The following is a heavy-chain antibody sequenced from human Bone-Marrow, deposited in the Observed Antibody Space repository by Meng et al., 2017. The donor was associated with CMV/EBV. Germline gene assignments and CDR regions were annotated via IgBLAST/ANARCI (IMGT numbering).Heavy chain of an antibody. J-gene: IGHJ5*02. CDR3: ARALRLDIVVVPAALNWFDP. V-gene: IGHV4-59*12. CDR1: GGSISSYY. Sequence: SETLSLTCTVSGGSISSYYWNWIRQPPGKGLEWLASVYYSGTTNYNPSLKSRLTISVDTSKSQFSLKLSSVTAADTAVYYCARALRLDIVVVPAALNWFDPWGQGTLVTVSS. D-gene: IGHD2-2*03. CDR2: VYYSGTT.